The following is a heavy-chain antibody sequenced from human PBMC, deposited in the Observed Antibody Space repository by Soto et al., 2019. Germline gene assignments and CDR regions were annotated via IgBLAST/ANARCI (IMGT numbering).Heavy chain of an antibody. CDR3: ARDVIPALNYYYYGLDV. CDR1: GYTFTTYG. D-gene: IGHD2-2*01. V-gene: IGHV1-18*01. Sequence: QVPLVQSGAEVKKSGASVKVSCKASGYTFTTYGITWVRQAPGQGLEWMGWISAYNGNTNYAQKLQGRVTMTTDTSTSTAYTELRSLRSDDTAVYHCARDVIPALNYYYYGLDVWDQGTTVTVSS. J-gene: IGHJ6*02. CDR2: ISAYNGNT.